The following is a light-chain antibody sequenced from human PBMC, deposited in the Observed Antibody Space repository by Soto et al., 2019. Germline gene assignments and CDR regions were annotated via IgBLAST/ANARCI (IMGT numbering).Light chain of an antibody. J-gene: IGKJ2*01. CDR3: QQGHNWPLT. Sequence: EIAMTQSPATLSVSPGERATLSCRASQSISTELAWYQQIPGQPPRLLIYSASTRATGVPARFTGSGSGSVFTLTISRLQSEDFAIYYCQQGHNWPLTFGQGTRLEI. CDR1: QSISTE. V-gene: IGKV3-15*01. CDR2: SAS.